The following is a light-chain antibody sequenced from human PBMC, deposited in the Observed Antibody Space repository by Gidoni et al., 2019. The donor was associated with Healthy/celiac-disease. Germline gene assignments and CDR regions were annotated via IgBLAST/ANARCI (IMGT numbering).Light chain of an antibody. Sequence: DIQMTQSPSSLSASVGDRVPITFRASQSISSYLNWYQQKPGKAPKLLIYAASSLPSGVPSRFSGSGSGTDFTLTISSLQPEDFATYYCQQSYRTPRTFGQGTKVEIK. V-gene: IGKV1-39*01. CDR3: QQSYRTPRT. J-gene: IGKJ1*01. CDR1: QSISSY. CDR2: AAS.